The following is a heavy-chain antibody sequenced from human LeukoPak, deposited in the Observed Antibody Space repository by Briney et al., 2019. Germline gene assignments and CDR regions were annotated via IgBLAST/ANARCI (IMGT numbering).Heavy chain of an antibody. V-gene: IGHV3-30*18. D-gene: IGHD3-22*01. J-gene: IGHJ3*02. CDR2: ISYDGSNK. Sequence: PGGSLRLSCAASGFTFSSYGMHWVCEAPGKGLEWVAVISYDGSNKYYADSVKGRFTISRDNSKNTLYLQMNSLRAEDTAVYYCAKDLLGRYYDSSGYYPDAFDIWGQGTMVTVSS. CDR3: AKDLLGRYYDSSGYYPDAFDI. CDR1: GFTFSSYG.